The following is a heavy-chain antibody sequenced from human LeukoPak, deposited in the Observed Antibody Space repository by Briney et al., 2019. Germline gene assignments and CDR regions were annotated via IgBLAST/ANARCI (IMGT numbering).Heavy chain of an antibody. CDR2: IYSGGST. CDR3: ARHSSSWYSHWYFDL. V-gene: IGHV3-66*04. CDR1: GFTVSSNY. J-gene: IGHJ2*01. Sequence: GGSLRLSCAASGFTVSSNYMSWVRQAPGKGLELVSVIYSGGSTYYADSVKGRFIISRDNSKNTLYLQMNSLRAEDTAVYYCARHSSSWYSHWYFDLWGRGTLVTVSS. D-gene: IGHD6-13*01.